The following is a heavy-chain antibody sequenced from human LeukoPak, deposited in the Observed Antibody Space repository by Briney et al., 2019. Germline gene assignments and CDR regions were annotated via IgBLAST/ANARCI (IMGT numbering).Heavy chain of an antibody. CDR2: IYYSGST. D-gene: IGHD2-15*01. J-gene: IGHJ6*03. CDR1: GGSISSGDYY. V-gene: IGHV4-30-4*08. CDR3: ARQVVAPLYYYYMDV. Sequence: SETLSLTCTVSGGSISSGDYYWSWIRQPPGKGLEWIGYIYYSGSTYYNPSLKSRVTISVDTSKNQFSLKLSSVTAADTAVYYCARQVVAPLYYYYMDVWGKGTTVTVSS.